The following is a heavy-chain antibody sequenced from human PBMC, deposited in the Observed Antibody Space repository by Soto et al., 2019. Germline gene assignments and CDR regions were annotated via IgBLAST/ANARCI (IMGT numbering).Heavy chain of an antibody. J-gene: IGHJ4*02. CDR2: IRSKANSYAT. CDR3: TMTTVTTWGY. D-gene: IGHD4-17*01. Sequence: EVQLVESGGGLVQPGGSLKLSCAASGFTFSGSAMHWVRQASGKGLEWVGRIRSKANSYATAYAASVKGRFTISRDDSQNTEYLQMNSLKTEDTAVYYCTMTTVTTWGYWGQGTLVTVSS. CDR1: GFTFSGSA. V-gene: IGHV3-73*01.